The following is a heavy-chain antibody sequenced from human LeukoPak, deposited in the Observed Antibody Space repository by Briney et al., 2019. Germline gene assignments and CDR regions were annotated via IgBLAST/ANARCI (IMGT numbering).Heavy chain of an antibody. CDR2: INPSGGST. CDR1: GYTFTSYY. CDR3: ARALYCSSTSCYNGLRYFDL. J-gene: IGHJ2*01. Sequence: ASVKVSCKASGYTFTSYYMHWVRQAPGQGLEWMGIINPSGGSTSYAQKFQGRVTMTRDTSTSTVYMELSSLRSEDTAVYYCARALYCSSTSCYNGLRYFDLWGRGTLVTVSS. V-gene: IGHV1-46*01. D-gene: IGHD2-2*02.